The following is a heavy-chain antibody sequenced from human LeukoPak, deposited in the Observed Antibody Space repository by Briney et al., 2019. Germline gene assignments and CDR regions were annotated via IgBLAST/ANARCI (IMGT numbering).Heavy chain of an antibody. CDR1: GYTFTWYY. Sequence: ASVKVACKASGYTFTWYYMHWVGQAPGRGREWMGWMNPNSGGTNYAQKLQGWVTMTRDTSISTASMELSRLRSDDTAVYYCARDQFGGYDYWGQGTLVTVSS. CDR3: ARDQFGGYDY. D-gene: IGHD5-12*01. CDR2: MNPNSGGT. J-gene: IGHJ4*02. V-gene: IGHV1-2*04.